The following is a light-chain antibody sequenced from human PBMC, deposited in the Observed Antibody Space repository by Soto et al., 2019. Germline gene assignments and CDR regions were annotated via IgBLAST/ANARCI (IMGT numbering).Light chain of an antibody. CDR2: KTS. CDR3: QHYNSYSEA. Sequence: DIQMTQSPSTLSASVGDRVIITCRASQSISIWLAWYQQKAGKAPKLLIFKTSSLETGVPSRFSGSGSGTEFTLTISSLQPDDFATYYCQHYNSYSEAFGQGTKVELK. J-gene: IGKJ1*01. CDR1: QSISIW. V-gene: IGKV1-5*03.